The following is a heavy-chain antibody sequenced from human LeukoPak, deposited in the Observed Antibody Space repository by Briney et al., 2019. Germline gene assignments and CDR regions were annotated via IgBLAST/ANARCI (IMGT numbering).Heavy chain of an antibody. CDR2: ISSSGTYI. D-gene: IGHD1-26*01. V-gene: IGHV3-21*04. CDR3: ARDGPEWELVSFDY. Sequence: GGSLRLSCAASGFTFSAYSMNWVRQAPGKGLEWVSSISSSGTYIFYADSVKGRFTISRDNAKNSLYLQMNSLRAEDTAVYYCARDGPEWELVSFDYWGQGTLVTVSS. CDR1: GFTFSAYS. J-gene: IGHJ4*02.